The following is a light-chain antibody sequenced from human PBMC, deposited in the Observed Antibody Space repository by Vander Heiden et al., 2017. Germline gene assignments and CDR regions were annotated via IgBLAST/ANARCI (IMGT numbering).Light chain of an antibody. V-gene: IGKV4-1*01. CDR2: GAS. CDR1: HRALQSTNNKNF. CDR3: QQYYSSPLT. Sequence: DIVMTHYPASLAVSLCAWATIKCTSTHRALQSTNNKNFLAWYQQKPGQPPKLLIYGASTRETGVPYRFSGSGSGTDFTLTISSLQAEDVAVYYCQQYYSSPLTFGGGTKVEIK. J-gene: IGKJ4*01.